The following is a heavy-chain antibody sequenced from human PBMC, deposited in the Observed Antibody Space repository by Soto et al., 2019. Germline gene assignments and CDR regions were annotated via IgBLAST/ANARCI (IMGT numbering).Heavy chain of an antibody. CDR2: IYYSGST. V-gene: IGHV4-39*01. D-gene: IGHD6-13*01. Sequence: SETLSLTCTVSGGSISSSSYYWGWIRQPPGKGLEWIGSIYYSGSTYYNPSLKSRVTISVDTSKNQFSLKLSSVTAADTAVYYCARYSSSWYSKDWGQGTLVNVSS. CDR1: GGSISSSSYY. J-gene: IGHJ4*02. CDR3: ARYSSSWYSKD.